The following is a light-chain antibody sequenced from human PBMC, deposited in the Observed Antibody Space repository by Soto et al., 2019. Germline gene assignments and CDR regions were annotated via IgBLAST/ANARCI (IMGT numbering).Light chain of an antibody. V-gene: IGLV2-8*01. CDR3: CSSGGSPTYV. Sequence: QSVLTQTPSASGSPGQSVAISCTGTSSDVGGYNYVSWYQQHPGKAPKLMIYEVNKRPSGVSNRFSGSKSGNTASLTISGLKVEDEADYYCCSSGGSPTYVFGTGTKVTIL. CDR2: EVN. CDR1: SSDVGGYNY. J-gene: IGLJ1*01.